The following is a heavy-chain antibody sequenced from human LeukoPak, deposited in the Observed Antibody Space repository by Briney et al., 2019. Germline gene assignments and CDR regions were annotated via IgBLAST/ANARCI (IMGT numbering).Heavy chain of an antibody. CDR2: IYFSGGT. D-gene: IGHD4-23*01. J-gene: IGHJ4*02. CDR1: GGSISSYY. CDR3: ARAGLTVVTRDFDY. V-gene: IGHV4-59*01. Sequence: PSETLSLTCTVSGGSISSYYWSWIRQPPGQGLEWIGYIYFSGGTKYNPSLKSRVTISVDTSKNQFSLKRSSVTAADTAVYYCARAGLTVVTRDFDYWGQGTLVTVSS.